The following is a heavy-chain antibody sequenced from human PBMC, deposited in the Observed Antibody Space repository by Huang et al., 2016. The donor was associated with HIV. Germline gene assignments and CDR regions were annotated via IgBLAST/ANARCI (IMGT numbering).Heavy chain of an antibody. CDR1: GFTFRNHW. CDR2: INSDGSDT. CDR3: AKNPSITAVDSDYYYYYMDV. V-gene: IGHV3-74*01. Sequence: EVQLVESGGGLVQPGGSLRLSCAASGFTFRNHWMDWVRQAPGKGLEWVSRINSDGSDTSHADSVKGRFTISRDNAQNTVHLHMNSLRAEDTAVYFCAKNPSITAVDSDYYYYYMDVWGKGTTVTVS. J-gene: IGHJ6*03. D-gene: IGHD6-13*01.